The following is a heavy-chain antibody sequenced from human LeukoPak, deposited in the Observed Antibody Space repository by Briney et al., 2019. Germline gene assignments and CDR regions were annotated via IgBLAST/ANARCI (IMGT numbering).Heavy chain of an antibody. V-gene: IGHV3-48*03. J-gene: IGHJ3*02. Sequence: GGSLRLSCAASGFTFSSYEMNWVRQAPGKGLGWVSYISISGSTIYYADSVKGRFTISRDNAKNSLYLQMNSLRAEDTAVYYCARDPNYYDSSGYYYSHAFDIWGQGTMVTVSS. D-gene: IGHD3-22*01. CDR1: GFTFSSYE. CDR3: ARDPNYYDSSGYYYSHAFDI. CDR2: ISISGSTI.